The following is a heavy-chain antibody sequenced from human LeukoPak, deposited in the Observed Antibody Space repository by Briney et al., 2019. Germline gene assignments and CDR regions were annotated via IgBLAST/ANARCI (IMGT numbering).Heavy chain of an antibody. Sequence: ASVKVSCKASGYTFTSYGISWVRQAPGQGLEWMGWISAYNGNTNYAQKLQGRVTMTTDTSTSTAYMELRSLRSDDTAVYYCARGLLWFGEIAYYYMDVWGKGTTVAISS. CDR2: ISAYNGNT. D-gene: IGHD3-10*01. J-gene: IGHJ6*03. CDR3: ARGLLWFGEIAYYYMDV. V-gene: IGHV1-18*01. CDR1: GYTFTSYG.